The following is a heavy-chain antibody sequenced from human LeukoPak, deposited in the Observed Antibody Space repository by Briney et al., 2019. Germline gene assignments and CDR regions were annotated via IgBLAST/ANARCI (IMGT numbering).Heavy chain of an antibody. CDR3: ASLLRRITMVRGVILFDY. CDR1: GFTFSNYS. CDR2: ISSSSSTI. J-gene: IGHJ4*02. D-gene: IGHD3-10*01. V-gene: IGHV3-48*01. Sequence: GGSLRLSCAASGFTFSNYSMNWVRQAPGKGLEWVSYISSSSSTIYYADSVKGRFTISRDNAKNSLYLQMNSLRAEDTAVYYCASLLRRITMVRGVILFDYWGQGTLVTVSS.